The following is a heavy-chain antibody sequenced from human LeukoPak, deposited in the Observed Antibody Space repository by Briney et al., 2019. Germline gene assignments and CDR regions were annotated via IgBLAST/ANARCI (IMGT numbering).Heavy chain of an antibody. J-gene: IGHJ5*02. V-gene: IGHV3-30*18. D-gene: IGHD2-2*01. CDR2: ISYDGSNK. CDR1: GFTFSSYG. Sequence: GGSLRLSCAASGFTFSSYGMHWVRQAPGKGLEWVAVISYDGSNKYYADSVKGRLTISRDNSKNTLYLQMNSLRAEDTAVYYCAKGGWGCSSTSCYESWFDPWGQGTLVTVSS. CDR3: AKGGWGCSSTSCYESWFDP.